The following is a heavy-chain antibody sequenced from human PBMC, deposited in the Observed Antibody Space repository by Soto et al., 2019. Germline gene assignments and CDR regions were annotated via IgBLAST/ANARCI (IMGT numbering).Heavy chain of an antibody. J-gene: IGHJ4*02. CDR2: ISGSGGGT. Sequence: PGGSLRLSCAASGFAFSSYAMSWVRQAPGKGLEWVSLISGSGGGTYYADSVKGRFTISRDNSKNTLYLQMNSLRAEDTAVFYCAKHLSNGSPDYWGQGTLVTVSS. V-gene: IGHV3-23*01. CDR1: GFAFSSYA. CDR3: AKHLSNGSPDY. D-gene: IGHD2-15*01.